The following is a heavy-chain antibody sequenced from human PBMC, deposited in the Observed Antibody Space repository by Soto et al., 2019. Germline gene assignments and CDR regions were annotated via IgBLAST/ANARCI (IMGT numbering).Heavy chain of an antibody. CDR3: ARSGYRTNGVCYTPFDY. CDR1: GGSISSGDYY. Sequence: SETLSLTCTVSGGSISSGDYYWSWIRQPPGKGLEWIGYIYYSGSTYYNPSLKSRVTISVDTSKNQFSLKLSSVTAADTAVYYCARSGYRTNGVCYTPFDYWGQGTLVTVSS. D-gene: IGHD2-8*01. CDR2: IYYSGST. V-gene: IGHV4-30-4*01. J-gene: IGHJ4*02.